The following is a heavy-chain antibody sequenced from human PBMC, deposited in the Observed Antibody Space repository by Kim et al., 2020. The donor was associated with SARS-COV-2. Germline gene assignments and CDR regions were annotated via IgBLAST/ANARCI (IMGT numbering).Heavy chain of an antibody. Sequence: GGSLRLSCAASGFTFDDYAMEWVRQAPGKGLEWVAGITWNSGSIAYADSVKGRFAISRDNAKNSLYLQMNSLRTEDTALYYCAGWSYYGMDVWGQGTTVTVSS. J-gene: IGHJ6*02. CDR1: GFTFDDYA. D-gene: IGHD6-19*01. V-gene: IGHV3-9*01. CDR3: AGWSYYGMDV. CDR2: ITWNSGSI.